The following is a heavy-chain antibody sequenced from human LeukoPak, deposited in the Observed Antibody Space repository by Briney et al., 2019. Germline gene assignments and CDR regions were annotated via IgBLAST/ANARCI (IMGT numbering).Heavy chain of an antibody. CDR1: GLIVSINY. J-gene: IGHJ4*02. CDR3: ATGGPRGYTYGYFDL. CDR2: IYSGGYT. Sequence: GGSLRLSCAASGLIVSINYISWLRQAPEEGLEWVSVIYSGGYTYYADSVKGRFIISRDNSKNTLYLQMNSLRAEDTAVYYCATGGPRGYTYGYFDLWGQGTLVTVSS. D-gene: IGHD5-18*01. V-gene: IGHV3-53*01.